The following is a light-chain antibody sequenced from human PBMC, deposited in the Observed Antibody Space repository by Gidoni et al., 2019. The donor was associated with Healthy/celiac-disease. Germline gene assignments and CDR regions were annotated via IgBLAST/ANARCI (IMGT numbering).Light chain of an antibody. CDR3: QQRSNWRAT. CDR2: DAS. J-gene: IGKJ5*01. V-gene: IGKV3-11*01. CDR1: QSVSSY. Sequence: EIVLTQSPATLSLSPGERATLSCRASQSVSSYLAWCQQKPGQAPRLLIYDASNRATGIPARFSGSGSGTDFTLTISSLEPEDFAVYYCQQRSNWRATFGQGTRLEIK.